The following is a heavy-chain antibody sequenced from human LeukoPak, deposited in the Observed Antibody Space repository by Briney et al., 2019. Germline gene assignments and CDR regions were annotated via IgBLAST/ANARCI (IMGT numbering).Heavy chain of an antibody. CDR2: IIPILGTA. CDR3: ARVVQSGGTLYNWFDP. D-gene: IGHD4-23*01. J-gene: IGHJ5*02. Sequence: SVKVSCKASGGTFSSYAISWVRQAPGQGLEWMGGIIPILGTANYAQKFQGRVTITADRSTSTAYMELSSLRSEDTAVYYCARVVQSGGTLYNWFDPWGQGTLVTVSS. CDR1: GGTFSSYA. V-gene: IGHV1-69*06.